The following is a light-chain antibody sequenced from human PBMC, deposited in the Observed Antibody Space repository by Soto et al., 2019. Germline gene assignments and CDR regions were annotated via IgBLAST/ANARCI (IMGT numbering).Light chain of an antibody. CDR2: DAS. Sequence: DIQMTQSPSTLSASVGDRVTITCRASQSISSWLAWYQQKPGKAPKLLIYDASSLESGVPSRFSGSGSGTEFTLTISSLQPDDFATYYCQNFDSAPQTFGQGTKVDIK. CDR1: QSISSW. CDR3: QNFDSAPQT. V-gene: IGKV1-5*01. J-gene: IGKJ1*01.